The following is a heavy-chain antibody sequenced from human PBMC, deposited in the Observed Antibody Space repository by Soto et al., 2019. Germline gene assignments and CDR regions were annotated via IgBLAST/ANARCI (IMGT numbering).Heavy chain of an antibody. J-gene: IGHJ4*02. CDR2: FSSGGGGT. Sequence: EVQLLESGGGLLQPGGSLRLSCTASGFTFSNYAMSWVRQAPGKGLEWVSTFSSGGGGTYYADSVKGRFTISRDNSKNTLSLQMNSLRAEATAVYYCTKANRYCSGANCFTFDYWGLGTLVTVSS. V-gene: IGHV3-23*01. CDR3: TKANRYCSGANCFTFDY. D-gene: IGHD2-15*01. CDR1: GFTFSNYA.